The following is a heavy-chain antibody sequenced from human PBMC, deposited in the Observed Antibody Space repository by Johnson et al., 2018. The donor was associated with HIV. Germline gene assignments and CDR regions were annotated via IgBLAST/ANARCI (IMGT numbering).Heavy chain of an antibody. J-gene: IGHJ3*02. V-gene: IGHV3-7*03. D-gene: IGHD1-26*01. CDR3: ASDGGSYPGGAFDI. CDR1: GFTFSSYW. Sequence: QLVESGGGLVQPGGSLRLSCAASGFTFSSYWMSWVRQAPGKGLEWVANIKQDGSEKYYVDSVKGRFTISRDNAKNTLYLQMNSLRAEDTAVYYCASDGGSYPGGAFDIWGQGTMVTVSS. CDR2: IKQDGSEK.